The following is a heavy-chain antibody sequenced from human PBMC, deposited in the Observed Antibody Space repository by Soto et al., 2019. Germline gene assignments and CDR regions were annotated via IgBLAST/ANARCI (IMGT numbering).Heavy chain of an antibody. Sequence: ASVKVSCKTSGFTFIDHYMHWVRRAPGQGLEWMGMINPSAGTTVFAQKFQGRVAMSRDTSTTTVSMELRSLTFEDTAVYYCARLFSDIVVAPHGKTVSNNEDWGQGNQGTVSS. CDR1: GFTFIDHY. CDR2: INPSAGTT. V-gene: IGHV1-46*01. J-gene: IGHJ1*01. CDR3: ARLFSDIVVAPHGKTVSNNED. D-gene: IGHD2-15*01.